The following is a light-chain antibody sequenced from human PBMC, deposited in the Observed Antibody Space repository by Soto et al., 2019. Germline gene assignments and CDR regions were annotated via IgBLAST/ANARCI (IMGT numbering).Light chain of an antibody. V-gene: IGKV3-20*01. CDR2: GAS. J-gene: IGKJ1*01. Sequence: IVLPQSPGTLSLSPGDSASLSCRASQRVSSRYLAWYQQKPGQAPSLLIFGASNRATGIPDRFSGSGSGTDFNFTIGRLEPEDFAMYYCQQYSDSPPTFGQGTKVDIK. CDR3: QQYSDSPPT. CDR1: QRVSSRY.